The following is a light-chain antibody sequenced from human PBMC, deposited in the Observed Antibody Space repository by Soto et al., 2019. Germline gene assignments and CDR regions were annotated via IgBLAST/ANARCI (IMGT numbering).Light chain of an antibody. Sequence: QSVLTQPASVSGSPGQSITVSCTGTTSEVGGYNSVSWYQQHPGKVPKLKIYDVSNRPSGVFYRFSGSKSGNTASLTFSWLQAEDEADYYCSSYTSSSTLVFGTGTKVTVL. CDR3: SSYTSSSTLV. J-gene: IGLJ1*01. V-gene: IGLV2-14*03. CDR1: TSEVGGYNS. CDR2: DVS.